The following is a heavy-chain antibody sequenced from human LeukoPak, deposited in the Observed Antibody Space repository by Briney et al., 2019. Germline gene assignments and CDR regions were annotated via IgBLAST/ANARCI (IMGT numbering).Heavy chain of an antibody. J-gene: IGHJ3*02. CDR3: ARTPYYDFWSGYYLFVGDAFDI. CDR1: GYRLAGYW. Sequence: GGSRAMCWEGSGYRLAGYWISRVRQMPGKGLEWMGIIYPGDSDTRYSPSFQGQVTISADKSISTAYLQWSSLKASDTAMYYCARTPYYDFWSGYYLFVGDAFDIWGQGTMVTVSS. D-gene: IGHD3-3*01. CDR2: IYPGDSDT. V-gene: IGHV5-51*03.